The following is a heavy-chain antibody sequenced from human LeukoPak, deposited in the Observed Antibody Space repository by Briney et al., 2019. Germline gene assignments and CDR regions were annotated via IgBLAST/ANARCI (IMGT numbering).Heavy chain of an antibody. V-gene: IGHV3-21*01. CDR2: ISSSSSYI. D-gene: IGHD3-9*01. CDR3: ARDYDILTGPPSDAFDI. J-gene: IGHJ3*02. Sequence: GGSLRLSCAASGFTFSSYSMNWVRQAPGKGLEWVSSISSSSSYIYYADSVKGRLTISRDNAKNSLYLQMNSLRAEDTAVYYCARDYDILTGPPSDAFDIWGQGTMVTVSS. CDR1: GFTFSSYS.